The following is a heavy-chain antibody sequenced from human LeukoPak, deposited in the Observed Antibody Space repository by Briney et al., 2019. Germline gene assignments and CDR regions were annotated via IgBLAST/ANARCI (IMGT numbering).Heavy chain of an antibody. CDR3: ARDSSAKFDY. CDR2: IYSSERT. Sequence: SETLSLTCTVSGDSFTGYYWIWVRQPPGKGLEWIGHIYSSERTDYNPSLKSRVSISVDTSKNHFSLKLNSVTAADTAVYYCARDSSAKFDYWGQGILVTVSS. CDR1: GDSFTGYY. J-gene: IGHJ4*02. D-gene: IGHD2-2*01. V-gene: IGHV4-59*01.